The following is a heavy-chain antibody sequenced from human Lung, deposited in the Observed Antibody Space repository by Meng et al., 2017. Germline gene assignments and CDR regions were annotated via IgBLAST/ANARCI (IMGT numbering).Heavy chain of an antibody. D-gene: IGHD3-3*01. CDR2: IYHSGRT. J-gene: IGHJ5*02. V-gene: IGHV4-4*02. CDR1: GGSISSRNW. Sequence: QVQLQESGPGLVKPSAPPALTCAVFGGSISSRNWWSWVRQSPGKGLEWIGEIYHSGRTNYNPSLESRVTISLDKSQNHFSLKVKSVTAADTAVYYCVRGGQDQAYYDFWSGPFDPWGQGTLVTVSS. CDR3: VRGGQDQAYYDFWSGPFDP.